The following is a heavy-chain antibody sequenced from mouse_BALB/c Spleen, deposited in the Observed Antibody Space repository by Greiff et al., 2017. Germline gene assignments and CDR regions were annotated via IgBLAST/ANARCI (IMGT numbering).Heavy chain of an antibody. V-gene: IGHV3-6*02. D-gene: IGHD2-1*01. J-gene: IGHJ3*01. Sequence: VQLQQSGPGLVKPSQSLSLTCSVTGYSITSGYYWNWIRQFPGNKLEWMGCISYDGSNNYNPSLKNRISITRDTSKNQFFLKLNSVTTEDTATYYCASGNYAWFAYWGQGTLVTVSA. CDR3: ASGNYAWFAY. CDR1: GYSITSGYY. CDR2: ISYDGSN.